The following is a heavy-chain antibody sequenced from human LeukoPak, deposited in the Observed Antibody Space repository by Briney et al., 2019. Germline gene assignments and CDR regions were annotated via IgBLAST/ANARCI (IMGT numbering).Heavy chain of an antibody. CDR2: ISSSSSTI. J-gene: IGHJ6*03. D-gene: IGHD6-13*01. V-gene: IGHV3-48*01. CDR1: GFTFSSYS. Sequence: PGGSLRLSCAASGFTFSSYSMNWVRQAPGKGLEWVSYISSSSSTIYYADSVKGRFTISRDNAKNSLYLQMNSLRAEDTAVYYCARVGSSSWFGWGSEGYYMDVWGKGTTVTVSS. CDR3: ARVGSSSWFGWGSEGYYMDV.